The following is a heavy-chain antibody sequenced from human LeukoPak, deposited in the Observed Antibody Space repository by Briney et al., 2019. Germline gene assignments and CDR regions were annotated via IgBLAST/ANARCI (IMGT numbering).Heavy chain of an antibody. J-gene: IGHJ4*02. Sequence: GGSLRLSCAASGFTFSSYAMHWVRQTPGKGLDWVAVISHDGSDKFYAGSVKGRFTISRDNSKNTLYLQMNSLRAEDTAEYYCAKEEYISSWYPSDYWGQGTLVTVSS. CDR2: ISHDGSDK. D-gene: IGHD6-13*01. CDR3: AKEEYISSWYPSDY. CDR1: GFTFSSYA. V-gene: IGHV3-30-3*01.